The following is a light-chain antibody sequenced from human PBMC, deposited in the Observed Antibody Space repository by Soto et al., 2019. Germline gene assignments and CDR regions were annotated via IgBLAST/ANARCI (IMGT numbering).Light chain of an antibody. CDR3: QQYGSSYPWT. V-gene: IGKV3-20*01. J-gene: IGKJ1*01. CDR2: GAS. Sequence: EIMLTQSPGTLSLSPGERATLSCRASQSVSSNYLAWYQQKPGQAPRLLIYGASSRATGIPDRFSGGGSGTDFTLTIRRLEPEDFAVYYCQQYGSSYPWTFGQGTKVDIK. CDR1: QSVSSNY.